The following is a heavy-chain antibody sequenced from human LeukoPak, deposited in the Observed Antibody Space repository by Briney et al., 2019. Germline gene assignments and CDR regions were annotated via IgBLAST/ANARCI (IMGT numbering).Heavy chain of an antibody. CDR1: GYTFTGYY. Sequence: ASVKVSCKASGYTFTGYYMHWVRQAPGQGLEWMGWINPNSGGTNYAQKFQGWVTMTRDTSISTAYMELSRLRSDDTAVYYCAREWRGYSYGYEGRTLWYWGQGTLVTVSS. CDR2: INPNSGGT. V-gene: IGHV1-2*04. CDR3: AREWRGYSYGYEGRTLWY. J-gene: IGHJ4*02. D-gene: IGHD5-18*01.